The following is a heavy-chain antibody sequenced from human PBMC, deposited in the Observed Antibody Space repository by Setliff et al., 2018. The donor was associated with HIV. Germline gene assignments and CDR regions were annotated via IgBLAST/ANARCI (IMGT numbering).Heavy chain of an antibody. Sequence: GESLKISCKGPEYFFRTSWIGWVRHLPGKGLEWVAVLFPLDSESRYNPSLEGHVTISVDKSINTAYLQWTNLRASDTAIYYCTRHPLQPAVSGYFYLMDVWGTGTTVTVSS. CDR1: EYFFRTSW. CDR2: LFPLDSES. V-gene: IGHV5-51*01. D-gene: IGHD3-9*01. CDR3: TRHPLQPAVSGYFYLMDV. J-gene: IGHJ6*04.